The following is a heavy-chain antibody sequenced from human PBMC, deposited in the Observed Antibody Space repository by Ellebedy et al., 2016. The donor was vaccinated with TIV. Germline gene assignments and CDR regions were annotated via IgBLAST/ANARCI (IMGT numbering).Heavy chain of an antibody. CDR2: IWYDGSNK. D-gene: IGHD4-17*01. CDR3: ARGPHMTTVTALDY. J-gene: IGHJ4*02. CDR1: GFVFSDYD. Sequence: GESLKISCAASGFVFSDYDMNWVRQAPGKGLEWVALIWYDGSNKSYTDSVKGRFTISRDNSKKTLYLQMNSLRAEDTAVYYCARGPHMTTVTALDYWGQGTLVTVSS. V-gene: IGHV3-33*08.